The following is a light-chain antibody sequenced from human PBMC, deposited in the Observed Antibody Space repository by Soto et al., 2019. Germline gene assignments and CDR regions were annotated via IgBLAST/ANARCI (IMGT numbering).Light chain of an antibody. CDR1: QSISSY. CDR2: AAS. Sequence: DIQMTQSPSSLSASVGDRVIITCRACQSISSYLNWYQQKPGKAPKLLIYAASSLQIGVPSRFSGSGSGTDFSITISSLQPEDFATDDCQQCYSTPVTFGPGTKVDIK. J-gene: IGKJ3*01. V-gene: IGKV1-39*01. CDR3: QQCYSTPVT.